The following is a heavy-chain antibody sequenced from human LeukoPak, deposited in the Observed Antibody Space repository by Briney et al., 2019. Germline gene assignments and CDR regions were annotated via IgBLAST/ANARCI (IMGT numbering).Heavy chain of an antibody. J-gene: IGHJ4*02. Sequence: GESLRLSCAASGFTFSSYSMNWDRQAPGKGLEWVSSITPSSSYIYYADSVKGRFTISRDNAKHSLYLQMNSLRVEDTAVYYCASSSGRYIDWGQGTLVTVSS. V-gene: IGHV3-21*01. CDR1: GFTFSSYS. D-gene: IGHD6-19*01. CDR2: ITPSSSYI. CDR3: ASSSGRYID.